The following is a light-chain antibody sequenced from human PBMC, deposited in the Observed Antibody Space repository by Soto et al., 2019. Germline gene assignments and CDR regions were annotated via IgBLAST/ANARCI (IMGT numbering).Light chain of an antibody. CDR3: QQYGSSLYT. CDR2: GAS. J-gene: IGKJ2*01. Sequence: EIVLTQSPGTLSLSPGERATLSCRASQSVSSNYLAWYQQNPGQAPRLLIYGASTRASGVPDRFSGRGSGTDFTHTISRLEPEDFAVYYCQQYGSSLYTFGQGTKLEIK. CDR1: QSVSSNY. V-gene: IGKV3-20*01.